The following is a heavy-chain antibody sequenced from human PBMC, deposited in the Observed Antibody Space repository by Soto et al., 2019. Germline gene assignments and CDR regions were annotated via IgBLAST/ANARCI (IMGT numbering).Heavy chain of an antibody. CDR2: IYHLGTT. Sequence: SETLSLPCTVSGDTVSSTRWWSWVRLSPGRGLEWIGDIYHLGTTNYNPSLKRRVSISLDKSKNQFSLKLTSVTAADTAVYYCVRQGFGPLHGSVDVWGQGTTVTVSS. CDR3: VRQGFGPLHGSVDV. V-gene: IGHV4-4*02. J-gene: IGHJ6*02. D-gene: IGHD3-10*01. CDR1: GDTVSSTRW.